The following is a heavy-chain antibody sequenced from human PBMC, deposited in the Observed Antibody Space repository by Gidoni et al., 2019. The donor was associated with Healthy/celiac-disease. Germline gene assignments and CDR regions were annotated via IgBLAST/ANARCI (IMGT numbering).Heavy chain of an antibody. CDR2: INHSGST. CDR3: ARGSDDSSGYYKSRGYFDY. V-gene: IGHV4-34*01. CDR1: GGSSRGYY. Sequence: QVQLQQWGAGLLKPSETLSLTCAVYGGSSRGYYWIWLRQPPGKGLDWIGEINHSGSTNYNPSLKSRVTISVDTSKNQFSLKLSSVTAADTAVYYCARGSDDSSGYYKSRGYFDYWGQGTLVTVSS. D-gene: IGHD3-22*01. J-gene: IGHJ4*02.